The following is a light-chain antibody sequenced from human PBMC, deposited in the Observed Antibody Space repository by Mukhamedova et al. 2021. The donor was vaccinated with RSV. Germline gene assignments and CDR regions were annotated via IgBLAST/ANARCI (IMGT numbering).Light chain of an antibody. J-gene: IGKJ1*01. V-gene: IGKV3-20*01. CDR2: GAS. CDR3: QQYGSWT. CDR1: QSVSSSY. Sequence: GERATLSCRASQSVSSSYLAWYQQKPGQAPRLLIYGASSRATGIPDRFSGSGSGTDFTLTISRLEPEDFAVYYCQQYGSWTFGQGT.